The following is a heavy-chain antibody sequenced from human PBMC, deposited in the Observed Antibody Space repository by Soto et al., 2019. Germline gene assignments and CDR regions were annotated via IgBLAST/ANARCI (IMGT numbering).Heavy chain of an antibody. CDR2: TYYRSKWYN. CDR1: GDSVSSNSAA. D-gene: IGHD3-10*01. Sequence: SQTLSLTCAISGDSVSSNSAAWNWITQSPSRGLEWLGRTYYRSKWYNDYAVSVKSRITINPDTSKNQFSLQLNSVTPEDTAVYYCARAVHRYYYGSGSYYNYYYYYGMDVWGQGTTVTVSS. CDR3: ARAVHRYYYGSGSYYNYYYYYGMDV. J-gene: IGHJ6*02. V-gene: IGHV6-1*01.